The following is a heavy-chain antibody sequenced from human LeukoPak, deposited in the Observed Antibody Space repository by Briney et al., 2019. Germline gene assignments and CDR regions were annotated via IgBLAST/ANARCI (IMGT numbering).Heavy chain of an antibody. J-gene: IGHJ4*02. Sequence: GGSLRLSCAASGFTFSSYGMHWVRQAPGKGLEWVAVISYDGSNKYYADSVKGRFTISRDNSKNTLYLRMNSLRAEDTAVYYCAKNRVRANYYDSRGYDYWGQGTLVTVSS. CDR1: GFTFSSYG. CDR3: AKNRVRANYYDSRGYDY. D-gene: IGHD3-22*01. V-gene: IGHV3-30*18. CDR2: ISYDGSNK.